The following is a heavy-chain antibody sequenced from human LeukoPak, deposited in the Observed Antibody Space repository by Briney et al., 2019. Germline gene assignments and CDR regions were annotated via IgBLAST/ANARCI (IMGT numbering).Heavy chain of an antibody. CDR2: IYYRSKWYN. V-gene: IGHV6-1*01. CDR1: GDSVSNNITA. CDR3: ARVPIAGTVYYYMDV. Sequence: SQTLSVTCAISGDSVSNNITAWNWIRQSPSRGLEWLGRIYYRSKWYNDYAVSVKSRITINPDTSKNPFSLQLNSVTPEDTAVYYCARVPIAGTVYYYMDVWGKGTTVTVSS. D-gene: IGHD6-13*01. J-gene: IGHJ6*03.